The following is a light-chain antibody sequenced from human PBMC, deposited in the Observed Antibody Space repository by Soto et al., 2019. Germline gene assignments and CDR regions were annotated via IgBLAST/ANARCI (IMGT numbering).Light chain of an antibody. V-gene: IGKV1-12*01. J-gene: IGKJ1*01. Sequence: DIQMTQSPSSVSASVGDRITITCRTSQDSGGSFAWFQQKPGKAPQYLIYAASSLQSGVPSRFSGSGSGTDFTLTISSLQPEDFATYYCQQSYSTPPTFGQGTKVDIK. CDR3: QQSYSTPPT. CDR1: QDSGGS. CDR2: AAS.